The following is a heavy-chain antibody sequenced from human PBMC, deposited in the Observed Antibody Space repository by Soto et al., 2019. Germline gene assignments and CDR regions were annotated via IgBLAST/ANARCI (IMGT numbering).Heavy chain of an antibody. V-gene: IGHV4-4*02. CDR3: ASGFDSDGLYNGGHP. J-gene: IGHJ5*02. Sequence: VQLQESGPGLVKPSGTLSLTCTVSGGSISTTDWCRWVRQSPGKGLEWIGEILHIGSTNYNQPLKSRVTISIDKAKNQFSLGLSSVTAEDTAVYYCASGFDSDGLYNGGHPWGQGTLVSVSS. D-gene: IGHD3-22*01. CDR2: ILHIGST. CDR1: GGSISTTDW.